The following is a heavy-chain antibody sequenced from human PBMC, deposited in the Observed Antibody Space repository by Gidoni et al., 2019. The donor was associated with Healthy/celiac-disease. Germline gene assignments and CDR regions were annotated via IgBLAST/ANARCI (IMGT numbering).Heavy chain of an antibody. V-gene: IGHV4-31*03. CDR3: ARDRYYYDSSGYYWYFDL. D-gene: IGHD3-22*01. CDR2: IYYSGST. CDR1: GGSISSGGSH. Sequence: QVQLQESGPGLVKPSQTLSLTCTVSGGSISSGGSHWSWIRQHPGKGLEWIGYIYYSGSTYYNTSLKSRVTISVETSKNQFSLKLSSVTAADTAVYYCARDRYYYDSSGYYWYFDLWGRGTLVTVSS. J-gene: IGHJ2*01.